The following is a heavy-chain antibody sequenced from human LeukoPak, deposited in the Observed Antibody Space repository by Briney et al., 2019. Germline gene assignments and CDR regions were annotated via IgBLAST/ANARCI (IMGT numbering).Heavy chain of an antibody. J-gene: IGHJ4*02. CDR3: AKDFAGYGDYGRLDY. CDR1: GFTFSNYG. V-gene: IGHV3-30*19. D-gene: IGHD4-17*01. Sequence: QPGGSLRLSCGASGFTFSNYGMLWVRQAPGKGLEWVAVISYDGSNKYYADSVKGRFTISRDNSKNTLYLQMNSLRAEDTAVYYCAKDFAGYGDYGRLDYWGQGTLVTVSS. CDR2: ISYDGSNK.